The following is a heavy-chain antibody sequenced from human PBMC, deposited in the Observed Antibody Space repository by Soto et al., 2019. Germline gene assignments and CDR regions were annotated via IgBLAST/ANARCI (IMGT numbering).Heavy chain of an antibody. Sequence: QVQLVESGGGVVQPGRSLRLSCAASGFTFSSYAMYWVRQAPGKGLEWVAVISYDGNNKYYADSVKGRFTISRDNSKNTLYLQMNLLRTADMAVYYCPRAGCDGGSCYTLVGLRFGMDVWGQGTTVAVSS. CDR1: GFTFSSYA. CDR3: PRAGCDGGSCYTLVGLRFGMDV. J-gene: IGHJ6*02. CDR2: ISYDGNNK. V-gene: IGHV3-30-3*01. D-gene: IGHD2-15*01.